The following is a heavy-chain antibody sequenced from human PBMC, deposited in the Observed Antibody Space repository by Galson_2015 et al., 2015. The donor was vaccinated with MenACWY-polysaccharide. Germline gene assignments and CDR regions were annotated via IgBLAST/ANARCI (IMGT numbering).Heavy chain of an antibody. CDR3: VKARGVERYYYSLDV. D-gene: IGHD2-21*01. V-gene: IGHV3-9*01. J-gene: IGHJ6*02. CDR2: INWNSGSV. CDR1: GFTFDDYA. Sequence: SLRLSCAASGFTFDDYAMHWVRQAPGKGLEWVSGINWNSGSVAYADSVKGRFTISRDDAKSSLFLHMSSLRTEDTALYFCVKARGVERYYYSLDVWGHGTTVTVSS.